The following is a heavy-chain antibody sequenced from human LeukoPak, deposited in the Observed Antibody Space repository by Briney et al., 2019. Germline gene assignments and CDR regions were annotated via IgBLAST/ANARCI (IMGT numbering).Heavy chain of an antibody. CDR2: IYYSGST. V-gene: IGHV4-30-4*08. J-gene: IGHJ5*02. D-gene: IGHD2-2*01. Sequence: SQTLSLTCTVSGGSISSGDYYWSWIRQPPGKGLEWIGYIYYSGSTYYNPSLKSRVTISVDTSKNQFSLKLSSVTAADTAVYYCARHFRKPSGYQLLDNWFDPWGQGTLVTVSS. CDR3: ARHFRKPSGYQLLDNWFDP. CDR1: GGSISSGDYY.